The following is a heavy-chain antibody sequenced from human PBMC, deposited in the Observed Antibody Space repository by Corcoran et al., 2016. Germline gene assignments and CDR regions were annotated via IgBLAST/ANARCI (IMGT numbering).Heavy chain of an antibody. Sequence: QVQLVQSGAEVKKPGASVKVSCKASGYTFTSYDINWVRQATGQGLEWMGWRNPNSGNTGYAQKFQGRVTMTRNTTISTAYMELSSLRSEDTAVYYCARGGEVSGGFSYYYDGMDVWGQGTTVTVSS. CDR2: RNPNSGNT. V-gene: IGHV1-8*01. CDR1: GYTFTSYD. D-gene: IGHD3-16*01. CDR3: ARGGEVSGGFSYYYDGMDV. J-gene: IGHJ6*02.